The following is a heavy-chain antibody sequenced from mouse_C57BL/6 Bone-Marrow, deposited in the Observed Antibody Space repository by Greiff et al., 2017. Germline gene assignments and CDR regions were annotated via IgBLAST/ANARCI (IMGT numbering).Heavy chain of an antibody. J-gene: IGHJ3*01. D-gene: IGHD1-1*01. Sequence: VKLMESGPELVKPGASVKLSCKASGYTFTSYDINWVKQRPGQGLEWIGWIYPTDGSTKYNEKFKGKASLTVDTSSSTAYMELHSLTSEDSAVYFCARSLTTVVATEGFAYWGQGTLVTVSA. V-gene: IGHV1-85*01. CDR3: ARSLTTVVATEGFAY. CDR2: IYPTDGST. CDR1: GYTFTSYD.